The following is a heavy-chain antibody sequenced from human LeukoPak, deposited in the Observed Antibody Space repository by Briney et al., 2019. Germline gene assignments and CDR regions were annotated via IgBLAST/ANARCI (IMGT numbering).Heavy chain of an antibody. CDR3: AKHIAVADHFDY. CDR2: ISNNGGYT. CDR1: GFTFSSSA. Sequence: GGSLRLSCAASGFTFSSSAMSWVRQAPGKGLEWVSAISNNGGYTYYADSVQGRFTISRDNSKSTLCLQMNSLRAEDTAVYYCAKHIAVADHFDYWGQGTLVTVSS. V-gene: IGHV3-23*01. J-gene: IGHJ4*02. D-gene: IGHD6-19*01.